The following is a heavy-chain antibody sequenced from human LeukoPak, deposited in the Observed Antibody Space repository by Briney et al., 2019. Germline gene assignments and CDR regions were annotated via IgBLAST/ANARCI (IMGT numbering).Heavy chain of an antibody. J-gene: IGHJ5*02. Sequence: SSVKVSCKASGGTFSSYAISWVRQAPGQGLEWMGRIIPIFGTANYAQKFQGRVTITTDESTSTAYMELSSLRSEDTAVYYCARHSERSGSSYWFDPWGQGTLVTVSS. V-gene: IGHV1-69*05. CDR1: GGTFSSYA. CDR2: IIPIFGTA. D-gene: IGHD3-10*01. CDR3: ARHSERSGSSYWFDP.